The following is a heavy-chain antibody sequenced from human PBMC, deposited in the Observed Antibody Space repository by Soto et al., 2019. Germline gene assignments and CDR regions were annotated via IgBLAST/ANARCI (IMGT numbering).Heavy chain of an antibody. CDR1: GGTFSSYA. J-gene: IGHJ1*01. CDR2: IIPIVGTA. CDR3: ARDSTSIAVAGMSNFQH. D-gene: IGHD6-19*01. Sequence: ASEKVSCKASGGTFSSYAISCVRQTPGQRLEWMGGIIPIVGTASSAQKFQGSVTITADESTSTAYMELSSLRSEDTVVYYCARDSTSIAVAGMSNFQHWCPGTLLTV. V-gene: IGHV1-69*13.